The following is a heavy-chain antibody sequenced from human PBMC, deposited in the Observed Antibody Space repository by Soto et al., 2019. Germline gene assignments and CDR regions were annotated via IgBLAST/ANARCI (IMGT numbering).Heavy chain of an antibody. CDR3: ARENNVLPGGYFDY. D-gene: IGHD3-10*01. CDR1: GGSISSGGYS. J-gene: IGHJ4*02. V-gene: IGHV4-30-2*01. Sequence: QLQLQESGSGLVKPSQTLSLTCAVSGGSISSGGYSWSWIRQPPGKGLEWIGYIYHSGSTYYNPSRKSRVTRSVDRSKNQVSLKLSSVTAADTAVYYCARENNVLPGGYFDYWGQGTLVTVSS. CDR2: IYHSGST.